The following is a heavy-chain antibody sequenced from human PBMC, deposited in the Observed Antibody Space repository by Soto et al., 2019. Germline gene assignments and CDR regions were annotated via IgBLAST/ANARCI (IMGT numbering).Heavy chain of an antibody. CDR1: GNSISSSNW. CDR3: ARDVGYHYDGSPAGQFDF. Sequence: QVQLQESGPGLVKPSGTLSLTCAVSGNSISSSNWWSWVRQPPGKGLEWIGEIYHSGSTNYNPSLKSRVTISVDKSKNQSSLKLSSVTAADTAVYYCARDVGYHYDGSPAGQFDFWGQGTLVTVSS. D-gene: IGHD3-22*01. CDR2: IYHSGST. J-gene: IGHJ4*02. V-gene: IGHV4-4*02.